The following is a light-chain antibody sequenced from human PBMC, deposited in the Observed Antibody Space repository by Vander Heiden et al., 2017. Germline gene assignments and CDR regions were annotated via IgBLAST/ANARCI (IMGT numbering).Light chain of an antibody. CDR2: EVS. CDR1: SSDVGGYNY. CDR3: SSYTSSSTLEV. Sequence: QSALTQPASVSGSPGQSITISCTGTSSDVGGYNYVSWYHPHPGKAPKLVIFEVSHRPSGVSNRFSGSKSGNTASLTISGLQAEDEADYYCSSYTSSSTLEVFGTGTKVTVL. V-gene: IGLV2-14*01. J-gene: IGLJ1*01.